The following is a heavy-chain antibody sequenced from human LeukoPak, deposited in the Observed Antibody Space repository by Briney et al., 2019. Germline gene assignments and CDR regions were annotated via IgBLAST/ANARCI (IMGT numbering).Heavy chain of an antibody. J-gene: IGHJ4*02. D-gene: IGHD4-23*01. CDR2: IYPGDSDI. CDR1: GYSFTSYW. Sequence: GESLKISCKGSGYSFTSYWIAWVRQMPGKGLEWMGIIYPGDSDITYSPSFQGQVTNSADKSINTAYLQWSSLKASDTAMYFCARRDYGGKHFDYWGQGTLVTVSS. CDR3: ARRDYGGKHFDY. V-gene: IGHV5-51*01.